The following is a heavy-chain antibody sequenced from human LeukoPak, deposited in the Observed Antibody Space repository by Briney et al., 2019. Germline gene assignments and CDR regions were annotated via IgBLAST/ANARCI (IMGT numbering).Heavy chain of an antibody. J-gene: IGHJ4*02. CDR2: IYPNSGGT. V-gene: IGHV1-2*02. CDR1: GYTFTGYY. Sequence: ASVKVSCMASGYTFTGYYMHWVRQAPGQGLEWMGWIYPNSGGTNYAQKFQGRVTMTRDTSISTAYMELSRLRSDDTAVYYCARALGYDSSGYYSPPLDYWGQGTLVTVSS. D-gene: IGHD3-22*01. CDR3: ARALGYDSSGYYSPPLDY.